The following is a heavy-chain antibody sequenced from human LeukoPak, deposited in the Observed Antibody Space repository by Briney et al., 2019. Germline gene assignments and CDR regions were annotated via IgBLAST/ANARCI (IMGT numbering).Heavy chain of an antibody. CDR3: AVLLVVPAAKYYYYGMDV. CDR1: GYSFTSYW. J-gene: IGHJ6*02. D-gene: IGHD2-2*01. Sequence: GESLKISCKGSGYSFTSYWIGWVRQMPGKGLEWVGIIYPGDSDTRYSPSFQGQVTISADKSISTAYLQWSSLKASDTAMYYCAVLLVVPAAKYYYYGMDVWGQGTTVTVSS. V-gene: IGHV5-51*01. CDR2: IYPGDSDT.